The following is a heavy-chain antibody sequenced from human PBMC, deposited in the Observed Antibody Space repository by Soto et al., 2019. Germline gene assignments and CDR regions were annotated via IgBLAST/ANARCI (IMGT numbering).Heavy chain of an antibody. Sequence: SETLSLTCPVSGGSITSSYWSWIRLPPGKGLEWIAYIYDTGISGYTPSTSYNPSLKSRVTMSVDTSKSQFSLKLTSVTAADTAVYYCARGEDAFFYYGLDVWGQGITVTVSS. CDR3: ARGEDAFFYYGLDV. J-gene: IGHJ6*02. V-gene: IGHV4-59*01. CDR2: IYDTGISGYTPST. CDR1: GGSITSSY.